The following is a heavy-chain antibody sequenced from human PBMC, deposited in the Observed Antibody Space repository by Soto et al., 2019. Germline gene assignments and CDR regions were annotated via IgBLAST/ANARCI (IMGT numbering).Heavy chain of an antibody. CDR3: ARALLTVAGDYYYYYGMDV. Sequence: GSLRLSCAASGFTVSSNYMSWVRQAPGKGLEWVSVIYSGGSTYYADSVKGRFTISRDNSKNTLYLQMNSLRAEDTAVYYCARALLTVAGDYYYYYGMDVWGQGTTVTVSS. J-gene: IGHJ6*02. CDR1: GFTVSSNY. CDR2: IYSGGST. V-gene: IGHV3-53*01. D-gene: IGHD2-15*01.